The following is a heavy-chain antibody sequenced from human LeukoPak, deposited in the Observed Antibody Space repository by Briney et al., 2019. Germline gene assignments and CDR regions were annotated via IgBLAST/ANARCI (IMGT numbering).Heavy chain of an antibody. CDR2: IYTSGST. D-gene: IGHD2-15*01. CDR3: AREIGGPPIDRDAFDI. Sequence: PSETLSLTCTVSGGSISSGSYYWSWIRQPAGKGLEWIGRIYTSGSTNYNPSLKSRVTISVDTSKNQFSLKLSSVTAADTAVYYCAREIGGPPIDRDAFDIWGQGTMVTVSS. V-gene: IGHV4-61*02. J-gene: IGHJ3*02. CDR1: GGSISSGSYY.